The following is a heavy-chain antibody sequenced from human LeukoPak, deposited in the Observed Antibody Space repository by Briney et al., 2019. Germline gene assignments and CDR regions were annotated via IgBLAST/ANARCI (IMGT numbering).Heavy chain of an antibody. D-gene: IGHD4-17*01. J-gene: IGHJ4*02. CDR1: GYTFTGYY. CDR2: INPNSGGT. V-gene: IGHV1-2*06. CDR3: ARVDLLRDYDY. Sequence: ASVTVSFKASGYTFTGYYMHWVRQAPGQGLEWVGRINPNSGGTNYAQKFQGRVTMTRDTSISTAYMELSRLRSDDTAVYYCARVDLLRDYDYWGQGTLVTVSS.